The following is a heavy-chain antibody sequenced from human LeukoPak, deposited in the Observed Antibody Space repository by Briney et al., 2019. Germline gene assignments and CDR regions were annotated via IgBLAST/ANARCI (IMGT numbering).Heavy chain of an antibody. J-gene: IGHJ4*02. D-gene: IGHD1-26*01. CDR1: GFTFSSYA. CDR3: ARATERGSYSVDY. CDR2: ISYDGSNK. Sequence: PGGSLRLSCAASGFTFSSYAMHWVRQAPGKGLEWVAVISYDGSNKYYADSVKGRFTISRDNSKNTLYLQMNSLRAEDTAVYYCARATERGSYSVDYWGQGTLVTVSS. V-gene: IGHV3-30-3*01.